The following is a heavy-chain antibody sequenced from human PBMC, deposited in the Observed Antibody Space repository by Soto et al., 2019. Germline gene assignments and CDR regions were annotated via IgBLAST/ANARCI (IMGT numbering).Heavy chain of an antibody. CDR1: GYSFTNND. V-gene: IGHV1-8*01. J-gene: IGHJ5*02. Sequence: ASVKVSCKASGYSFTNNDVSWVRQATGQGLEWMGWMNPASGDTGYAQKFQGRVTMTRDISIATAYMELSSLRSDDTAIYYCARTETFGSLNWFDPWGQGTLVTVSS. CDR3: ARTETFGSLNWFDP. D-gene: IGHD3-16*01. CDR2: MNPASGDT.